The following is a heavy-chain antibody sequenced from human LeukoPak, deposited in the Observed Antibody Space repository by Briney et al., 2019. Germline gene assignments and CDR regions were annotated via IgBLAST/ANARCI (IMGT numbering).Heavy chain of an antibody. CDR1: GFTFSSYS. V-gene: IGHV3-48*04. Sequence: PGGSLRLSCAASGFTFSSYSMNWVRQAPGKGLEWVSYISSSGSTIYYADSVKGRFTISRDNAKNSLYLQMNSLRAEDTAVYYCAREGSTTLYYYYMDVWGKGTTVTVSS. CDR3: AREGSTTLYYYYMDV. J-gene: IGHJ6*03. D-gene: IGHD4-11*01. CDR2: ISSSGSTI.